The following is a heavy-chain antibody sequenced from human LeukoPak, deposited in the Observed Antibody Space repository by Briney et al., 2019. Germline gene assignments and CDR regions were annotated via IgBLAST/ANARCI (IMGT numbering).Heavy chain of an antibody. V-gene: IGHV4-34*01. Sequence: SEILSLTCAVYGGSFSGYYWSWMRQPPGKGLEWIGEINHSGSTNYNPSLKSRVTISVDTSKNQFSLKLSSVTAAVTAVYYCARGEIVVVPAAHGGFDYWGQGTLVTVSS. CDR3: ARGEIVVVPAAHGGFDY. CDR1: GGSFSGYY. D-gene: IGHD2-2*01. CDR2: INHSGST. J-gene: IGHJ4*02.